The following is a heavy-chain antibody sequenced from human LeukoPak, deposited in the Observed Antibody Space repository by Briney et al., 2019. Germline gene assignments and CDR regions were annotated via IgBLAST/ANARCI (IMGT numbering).Heavy chain of an antibody. CDR2: IYPGDSDT. Sequence: GESLQISCKGSGYSFTSYWIGWVRQMPGKGLEWMGIIYPGDSDTRYSPSFQGQVTISADKSISTAYLQWSSLKASDTAMYYCARQAYCGGDCYLGYFDYWGQGTLVTVSS. V-gene: IGHV5-51*01. J-gene: IGHJ4*02. CDR1: GYSFTSYW. CDR3: ARQAYCGGDCYLGYFDY. D-gene: IGHD2-21*02.